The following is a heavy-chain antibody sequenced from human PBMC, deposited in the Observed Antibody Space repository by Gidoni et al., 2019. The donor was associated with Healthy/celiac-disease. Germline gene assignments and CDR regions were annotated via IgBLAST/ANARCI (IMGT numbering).Heavy chain of an antibody. CDR3: ARDMAYDSSGYYY. V-gene: IGHV3-30*01. CDR1: GLTSSSYA. D-gene: IGHD3-22*01. Sequence: QVQLAECGGGVVQPGRSLRLSCPAYGLTSSSYAMHWVRQARGKGLEWVAVISYDGSNKYYADSVKGRFTISRNNSKNTLYLQMNSLRAEDTAVYYCARDMAYDSSGYYYWGQGTLVTVSS. J-gene: IGHJ4*02. CDR2: ISYDGSNK.